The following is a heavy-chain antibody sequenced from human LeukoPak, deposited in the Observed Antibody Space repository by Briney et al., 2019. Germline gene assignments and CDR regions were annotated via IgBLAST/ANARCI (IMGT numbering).Heavy chain of an antibody. J-gene: IGHJ4*02. V-gene: IGHV3-48*03. CDR3: TTLGYHLDS. Sequence: PGGSLRLSCAASGFDFCAYEMNWVRQAPGKGLEWVSYIAGSDTTTYYADSVKGRFTISRDNAKNSLYLQMNSLRAEDTALYYCTTLGYHLDSWGQGTLVTVSS. D-gene: IGHD3-22*01. CDR2: IAGSDTTT. CDR1: GFDFCAYE.